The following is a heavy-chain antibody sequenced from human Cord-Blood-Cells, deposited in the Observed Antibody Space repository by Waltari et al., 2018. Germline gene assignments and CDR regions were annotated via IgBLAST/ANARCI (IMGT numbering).Heavy chain of an antibody. CDR2: IYHSGST. CDR3: ARGPYNWNYQVDAFDI. D-gene: IGHD1-7*01. CDR1: GYSISSGYY. Sequence: QVQLQESGPGLVKHSETLSLTCTVSGYSISSGYYWAWIRQPPGKGLEWSGSIYHSGSTYRNTGLESRVTMSVDRYKNQFYRKLSSGTAVETAGYYCARGPYNWNYQVDAFDIWGQGTMVTVSS. V-gene: IGHV4-38-2*02. J-gene: IGHJ3*02.